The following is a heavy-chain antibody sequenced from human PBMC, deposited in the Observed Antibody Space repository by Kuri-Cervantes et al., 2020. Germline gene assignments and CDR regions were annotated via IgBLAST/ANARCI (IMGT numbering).Heavy chain of an antibody. Sequence: ASVKVSCKASGYTFTSYGINWVRQATGQGLEWMGWMNPNSGNTGYAQKFQGRVTMTRNTSISTVYMELSSLRSEDTAVYYCARVGEYYYDSSGYSFDYWGQGTLVTVSS. CDR2: MNPNSGNT. D-gene: IGHD3-22*01. CDR1: GYTFTSYG. CDR3: ARVGEYYYDSSGYSFDY. V-gene: IGHV1-8*02. J-gene: IGHJ4*02.